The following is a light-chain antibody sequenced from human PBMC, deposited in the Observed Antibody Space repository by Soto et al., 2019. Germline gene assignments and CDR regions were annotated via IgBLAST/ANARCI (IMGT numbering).Light chain of an antibody. V-gene: IGKV3D-15*01. CDR2: LAS. CDR1: QSVSNN. CDR3: QQYNNWPPTT. J-gene: IGKJ5*01. Sequence: IVMTQSPATLSVTQGERATLSCRASQSVSNNLAWYQQKPGQAPRLLIYLASTRATGIPARFSGSGSGTEFTLTISSLQSEDFAVYYCQQYNNWPPTTFGQGTRLEVK.